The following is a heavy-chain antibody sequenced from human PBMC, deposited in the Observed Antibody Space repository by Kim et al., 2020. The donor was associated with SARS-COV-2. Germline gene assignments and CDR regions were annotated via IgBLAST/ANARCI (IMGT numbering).Heavy chain of an antibody. D-gene: IGHD3-10*01. CDR2: ISWNSGSI. Sequence: GGSLRLSCAASGFTFDDYAMHWVRQAPGKGLEWVSGISWNSGSIGYADSVKGRFTISRDNAKNSLYLQMNSLRAEDTALYYCAKGFLFYGSGNFFDYWG. CDR1: GFTFDDYA. CDR3: AKGFLFYGSGNFFDY. V-gene: IGHV3-9*01. J-gene: IGHJ4*01.